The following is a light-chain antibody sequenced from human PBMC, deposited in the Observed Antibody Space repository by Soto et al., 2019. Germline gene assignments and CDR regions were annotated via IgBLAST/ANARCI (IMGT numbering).Light chain of an antibody. CDR2: DAS. CDR1: QGISSA. J-gene: IGKJ3*01. CDR3: QQFNSYPF. V-gene: IGKV1-13*02. Sequence: AIQLTQSPSSLSASVGDRVTITCRASQGISSALAWYQQKPGKAPKLLIYDASSLESGVPSRFSGSGSGTAFTLTISSLQPEDFATYYCQQFNSYPFFGPGTKVDIK.